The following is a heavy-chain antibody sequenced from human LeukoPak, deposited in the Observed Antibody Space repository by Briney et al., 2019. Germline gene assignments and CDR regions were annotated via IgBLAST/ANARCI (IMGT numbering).Heavy chain of an antibody. CDR1: GFTFSDYC. CDR3: AKEDHFAS. Sequence: GGSLRLSCVASGFTFSDYCMSWVRQAPGKGLEWLSVATASGRGTYYADSVKGRFTVSRDNNKNSLYLEMNSLRAEDTALYYCAKEDHFASWGQGTLVTVSS. J-gene: IGHJ4*02. CDR2: ATASGRGT. V-gene: IGHV3-23*01.